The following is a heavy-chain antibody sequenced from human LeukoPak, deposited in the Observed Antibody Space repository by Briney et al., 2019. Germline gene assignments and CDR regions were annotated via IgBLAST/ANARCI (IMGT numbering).Heavy chain of an antibody. CDR3: ARADGYCSSTSCYIDDAFDI. CDR1: GGTFSSYA. CDR2: IIPILGIA. J-gene: IGHJ3*02. Sequence: GASVEVSCKASGGTFSSYAISWVRQAPGQGLEWMGRIIPILGIANYAQKFQGRVTITADKSTSTAYMELSSLRSEDTAVYYCARADGYCSSTSCYIDDAFDIWGQGTMVTVSS. D-gene: IGHD2-2*02. V-gene: IGHV1-69*04.